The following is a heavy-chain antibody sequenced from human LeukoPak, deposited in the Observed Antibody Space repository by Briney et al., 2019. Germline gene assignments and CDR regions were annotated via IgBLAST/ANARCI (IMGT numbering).Heavy chain of an antibody. CDR1: GFTFSSYA. CDR3: AKGGSGRITMIVVVINYFDY. Sequence: GGSLRLSCAASGFTFSSYAMSWVRQAPGKGLEWVSAISGSGGSTYYADSVKGRFTISRDNSKNTLYLQMNSLRAEDTAVYYCAKGGSGRITMIVVVINYFDYWGQGTLVTVSP. CDR2: ISGSGGST. V-gene: IGHV3-23*01. J-gene: IGHJ4*02. D-gene: IGHD3-22*01.